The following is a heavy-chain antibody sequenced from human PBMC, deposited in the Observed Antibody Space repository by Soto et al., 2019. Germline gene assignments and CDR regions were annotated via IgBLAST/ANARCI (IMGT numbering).Heavy chain of an antibody. Sequence: GGSLRLSCAASGFTFSSDEMNWVRQAPGKGLEWVSSISSSGSNIYYAGSVKGRFTISRDNAKNSLYLQMNRLRAEDTAVYYCATSWGVYCSSSSCYSPWFDPWGQGTQVTV. V-gene: IGHV3-48*03. CDR2: ISSSGSNI. CDR3: ATSWGVYCSSSSCYSPWFDP. J-gene: IGHJ5*02. D-gene: IGHD2-2*02. CDR1: GFTFSSDE.